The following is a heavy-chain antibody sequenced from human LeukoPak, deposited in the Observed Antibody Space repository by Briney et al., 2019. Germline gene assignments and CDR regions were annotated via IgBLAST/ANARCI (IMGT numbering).Heavy chain of an antibody. J-gene: IGHJ1*01. V-gene: IGHV1-69*05. CDR2: IIPIFGTA. D-gene: IGHD2-2*01. Sequence: SVKVSCKASGGTFSSYAISWVRQAPGQGLEWMGGIIPIFGTANYAQKFQGRVTITTDESTSTAYMEPSSLRSEDTAVYYCARGRYCSSTSCYDAEYFQHWGQGTLVTVSS. CDR3: ARGRYCSSTSCYDAEYFQH. CDR1: GGTFSSYA.